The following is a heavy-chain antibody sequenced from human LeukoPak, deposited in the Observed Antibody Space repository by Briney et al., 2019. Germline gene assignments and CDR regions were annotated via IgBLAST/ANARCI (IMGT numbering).Heavy chain of an antibody. CDR1: GGSVSSPDYY. Sequence: SENLSLTCTVSGGSVSSPDYYWSWIRQPPGKGLGWIGYISYSGRTNYTPSIKSRVTISVDTSKSQFSLKLSSVPAADTAVYYCATTPNPNYFDYWGQGALVTVSS. V-gene: IGHV4-61*08. CDR3: ATTPNPNYFDY. J-gene: IGHJ4*02. CDR2: ISYSGRT.